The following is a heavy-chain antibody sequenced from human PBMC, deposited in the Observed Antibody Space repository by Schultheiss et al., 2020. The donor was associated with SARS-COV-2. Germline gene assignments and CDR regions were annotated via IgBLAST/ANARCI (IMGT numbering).Heavy chain of an antibody. CDR2: IYHSGST. CDR3: ARGSLDYGDYGGNSLFNY. Sequence: SETLSLTCTVSGGSISSGDYYWSWIRQHPGKGLEWIGYIYHSGSTYYNPSLKSRVTISVDTSKNQFSLKLSSVTAADTAVYYCARGSLDYGDYGGNSLFNYWGQGTLVTVSS. D-gene: IGHD4-23*01. V-gene: IGHV4-31*03. CDR1: GGSISSGDYY. J-gene: IGHJ4*02.